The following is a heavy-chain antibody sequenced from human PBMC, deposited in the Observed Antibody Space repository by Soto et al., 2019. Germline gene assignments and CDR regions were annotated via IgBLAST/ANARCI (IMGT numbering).Heavy chain of an antibody. D-gene: IGHD1-26*01. CDR1: GFIFSSYV. CDR3: ARDRWVFRYGMDV. J-gene: IGHJ6*02. V-gene: IGHV3-30-3*01. Sequence: QTGGSLRLSCAASGFIFSSYVMHWVRQAPGKGLEWVAVISYDGSNKYYADSVKGRFTISRDNSKNTLYLQMNSLRAEDTAVYYCARDRWVFRYGMDVWGQGTTVTVSS. CDR2: ISYDGSNK.